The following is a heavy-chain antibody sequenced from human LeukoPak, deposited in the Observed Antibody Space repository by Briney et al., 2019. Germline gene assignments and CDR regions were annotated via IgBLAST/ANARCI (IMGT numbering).Heavy chain of an antibody. V-gene: IGHV4-30-4*01. CDR1: GGSISSGDYY. CDR3: ARARYYYDSSGYYCPFFDY. CDR2: IYYSGST. J-gene: IGHJ4*02. Sequence: SETLSLTCTVSGGSISSGDYYWSWIRQPPGKGLEWIGYIYYSGSTYYNPSLKSRVTISVDTSKNQFSLKLSSVTAADTAVYYCARARYYYDSSGYYCPFFDYWGQGTLVTVSS. D-gene: IGHD3-22*01.